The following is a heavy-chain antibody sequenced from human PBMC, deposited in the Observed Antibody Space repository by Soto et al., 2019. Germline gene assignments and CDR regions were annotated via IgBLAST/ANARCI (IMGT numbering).Heavy chain of an antibody. J-gene: IGHJ6*02. Sequence: ASVKVSCKASGYTFTSYGISWVRQAPGQGLEWMGWISAYNGNTNYAQKLQGRVTMTTDTSTSTAYMELRSLRSDDTAVYYCASYELGYCSGGSCFAGMDVWGQGTTVTVSS. CDR1: GYTFTSYG. CDR3: ASYELGYCSGGSCFAGMDV. V-gene: IGHV1-18*01. CDR2: ISAYNGNT. D-gene: IGHD2-15*01.